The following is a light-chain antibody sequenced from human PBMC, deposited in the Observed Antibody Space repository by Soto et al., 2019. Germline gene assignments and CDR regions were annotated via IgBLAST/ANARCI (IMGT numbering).Light chain of an antibody. Sequence: DIVLTQSPATLSLSPGERATLSCWASQSVSSSRLAWYQQKPALAPRLLIYDGFLRATGIPDRFSGSGSGTDFTLTISRLEPEDFAVYYCQQYNNWPLTFGQGTKVDIK. CDR1: QSVSSSR. CDR2: DGF. J-gene: IGKJ1*01. V-gene: IGKV3D-20*01. CDR3: QQYNNWPLT.